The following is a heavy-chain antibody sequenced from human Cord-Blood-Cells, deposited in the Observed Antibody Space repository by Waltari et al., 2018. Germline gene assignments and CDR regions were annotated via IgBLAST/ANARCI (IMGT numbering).Heavy chain of an antibody. CDR1: GGTFSSSA. CDR3: ARGGRCSGGSCYSDY. J-gene: IGHJ4*02. D-gene: IGHD2-15*01. Sequence: QVQLVQSGAEVKKPGSSVKVSCKASGGTFSSSAISWVRQAPGPGLEWMGGIIPIFGTANYAQKFQGRVTITADKSTSTAYMELSSLRSEDTAVYYCARGGRCSGGSCYSDYWGQGTLVTVSS. V-gene: IGHV1-69*06. CDR2: IIPIFGTA.